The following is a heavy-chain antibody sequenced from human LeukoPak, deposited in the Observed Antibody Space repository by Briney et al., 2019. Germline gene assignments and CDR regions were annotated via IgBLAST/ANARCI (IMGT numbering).Heavy chain of an antibody. J-gene: IGHJ2*01. CDR3: ARDHYRDHVSGWFHLGRRGPRVSLFTRRASAPTLL. Sequence: PGGSLRLSCAASGFTFSSYSMNWVRQAPGEGLECVSSISSSSSYIYYADSVKGRFTICRDNAKNLLYLQVNGLSGQGTALFCCARDHYRDHVSGWFHLGRRGPRVSLFTRRASAPTLLW. CDR1: GFTFSSYS. CDR2: ISSSSSYI. D-gene: IGHD4-17*01. V-gene: IGHV3-21*01.